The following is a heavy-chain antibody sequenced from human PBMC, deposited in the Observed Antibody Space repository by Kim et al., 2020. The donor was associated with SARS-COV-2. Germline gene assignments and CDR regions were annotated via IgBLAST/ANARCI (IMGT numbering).Heavy chain of an antibody. Sequence: SETLSLTCTVSGGSISSYYWSWIRQPPGKGLEWIGYIYYSGSTNYNPSLKSRVTISVDTSKNQFSLKLSSVTAADTAVYYCACTHYYGSGSPFDYWGQGTLVTVSS. CDR1: GGSISSYY. J-gene: IGHJ4*02. CDR3: ACTHYYGSGSPFDY. CDR2: IYYSGST. D-gene: IGHD3-10*01. V-gene: IGHV4-59*08.